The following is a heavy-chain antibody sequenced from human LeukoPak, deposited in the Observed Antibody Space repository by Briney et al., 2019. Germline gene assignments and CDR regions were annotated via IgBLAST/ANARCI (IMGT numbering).Heavy chain of an antibody. CDR1: GYTFKVHW. CDR3: ARGRQVDRYYFDY. J-gene: IGHJ4*02. Sequence: GGSLRLSCAPSGYTFKVHWMHCVRQAPGKGLVWVSRINTDGSSKSYADSVKGRFTISRDNAKNTLYPQMNSLRAEDTAVYYCARGRQVDRYYFDYWGQGTLVTVSS. CDR2: INTDGSSK. D-gene: IGHD3/OR15-3a*01. V-gene: IGHV3-74*01.